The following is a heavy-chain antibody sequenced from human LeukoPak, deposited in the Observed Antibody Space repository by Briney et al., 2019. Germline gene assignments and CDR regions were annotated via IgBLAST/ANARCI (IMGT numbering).Heavy chain of an antibody. Sequence: ASVKVSCKASGYTFTGYYMHWVRQAPGQGLEWMGWINPNSGGTNYAQKFQGRVTISADKSISTAYLQWSSLKASDTAMYYCARVAVAGGGGYFDYWGQGTLVTVSS. V-gene: IGHV1-2*02. CDR1: GYTFTGYY. CDR3: ARVAVAGGGGYFDY. J-gene: IGHJ4*02. D-gene: IGHD6-19*01. CDR2: INPNSGGT.